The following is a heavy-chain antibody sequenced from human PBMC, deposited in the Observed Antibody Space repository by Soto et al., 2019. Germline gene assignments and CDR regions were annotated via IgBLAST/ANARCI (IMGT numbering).Heavy chain of an antibody. V-gene: IGHV3-23*01. CDR2: ISGSGHAT. D-gene: IGHD3-22*01. Sequence: EVKLSESGGGFIPPGASARLSCITSGSIFDNYAMSWVRQSPRRGLEWVAAISGSGHATYYTQSVQGRFIISRDKSKKTVFLQMNNLRAEDTAVYYCAKGRYFDSSGGCANYWGLGTLVTVSS. CDR3: AKGRYFDSSGGCANY. CDR1: GSIFDNYA. J-gene: IGHJ4*02.